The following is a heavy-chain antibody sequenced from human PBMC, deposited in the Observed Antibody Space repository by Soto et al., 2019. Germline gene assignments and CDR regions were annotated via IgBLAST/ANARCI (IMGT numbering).Heavy chain of an antibody. CDR1: GYTFTDHY. J-gene: IGHJ6*02. CDR3: ARWGQEYCSGGSCTRLDNSHRMDV. CDR2: INPKSGGT. Sequence: ASVKVSCKSSGYTFTDHYIHWVRQAPGPGLEWMGWINPKSGGTNYAQKFQGRVTMTRDTSISTAYLDLSGLSSNDTAMYFCARWGQEYCSGGSCTRLDNSHRMDVSAQGTTVTVTS. V-gene: IGHV1-2*02. D-gene: IGHD2-15*01.